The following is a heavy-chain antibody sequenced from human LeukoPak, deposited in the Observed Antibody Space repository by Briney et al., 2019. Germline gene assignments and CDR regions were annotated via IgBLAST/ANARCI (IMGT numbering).Heavy chain of an antibody. J-gene: IGHJ4*02. CDR2: IYYSGST. CDR1: GGSISSSSYY. V-gene: IGHV4-61*01. D-gene: IGHD2-8*01. CDR3: ARDKRMNGYFDY. Sequence: SETLSLTCTVSGGSISSSSYYWSWIRQPPGKGLEWIGYIYYSGSTNYNPSLKSRVTISVDTSKNQFSLKLSSVTAADTAVYYCARDKRMNGYFDYWGQGTLVTVSS.